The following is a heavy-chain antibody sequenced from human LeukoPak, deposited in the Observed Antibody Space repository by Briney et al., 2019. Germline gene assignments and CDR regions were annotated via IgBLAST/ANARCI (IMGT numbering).Heavy chain of an antibody. D-gene: IGHD1-26*01. J-gene: IGHJ1*01. CDR3: ASSPIYSGSYYGYFQH. V-gene: IGHV1-69*05. CDR1: GGTFSSYA. Sequence: ASVKVSCKASGGTFSSYAISWVRQAPGQGLEWMGGIIPIFGTANYAQKFQGRVTITTDESTSTAYMELSSLRSEDTAVYYCASSPIYSGSYYGYFQHWGQGTLVTVSS. CDR2: IIPIFGTA.